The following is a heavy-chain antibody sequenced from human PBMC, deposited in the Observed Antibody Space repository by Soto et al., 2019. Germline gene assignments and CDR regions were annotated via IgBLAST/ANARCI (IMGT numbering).Heavy chain of an antibody. CDR1: GGSISSSNW. Sequence: QVQLQASGPGLVKPSGTLSLTCAVSGGSISSSNWWSWVRQPPEKGLELIGEIYHSGSTNYNPSPKSRVTISVAKSKNQFSLKLSSVTAADTAVYYCARDGYYDSIGYFDYWGQGTLVTVSS. V-gene: IGHV4-4*02. CDR2: IYHSGST. J-gene: IGHJ4*02. D-gene: IGHD3-22*01. CDR3: ARDGYYDSIGYFDY.